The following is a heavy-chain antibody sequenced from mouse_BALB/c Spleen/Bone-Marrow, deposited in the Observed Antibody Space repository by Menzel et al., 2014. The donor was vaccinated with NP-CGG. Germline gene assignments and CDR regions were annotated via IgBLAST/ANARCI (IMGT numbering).Heavy chain of an antibody. J-gene: IGHJ1*01. Sequence: EVKVVESGAELVKPGASVKLSCTASGFNIKDTYMHWVKQRPEQGLEWIGGIDPANGNTKYDPKFQGKATITADTSSNTAYLQLSSLTSEDTAVYYCANWDWYFDVWGAGTTVTVSS. V-gene: IGHV14-3*02. CDR2: IDPANGNT. CDR3: ANWDWYFDV. D-gene: IGHD4-1*01. CDR1: GFNIKDTY.